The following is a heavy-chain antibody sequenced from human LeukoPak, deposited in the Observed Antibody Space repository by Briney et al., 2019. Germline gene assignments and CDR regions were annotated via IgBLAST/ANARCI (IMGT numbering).Heavy chain of an antibody. CDR2: ISSSGSTI. D-gene: IGHD3-22*01. Sequence: GGSLRLSCAASGFTFSSYEMNWVRQAPGKGLEWVSYISSSGSTIYYADSVKGRFTISRDNAKNSLYLQMNSLRAEDTAVYYCARDSLTMIVGRQKRGLDYWGQGTLVTVSS. CDR3: ARDSLTMIVGRQKRGLDY. V-gene: IGHV3-48*03. J-gene: IGHJ4*02. CDR1: GFTFSSYE.